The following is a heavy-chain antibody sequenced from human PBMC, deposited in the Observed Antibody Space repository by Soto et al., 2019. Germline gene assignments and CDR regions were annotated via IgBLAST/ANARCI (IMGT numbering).Heavy chain of an antibody. CDR2: TNHSGST. J-gene: IGHJ4*02. CDR3: ARGWGRIFDY. D-gene: IGHD7-27*01. CDR1: GGSFSGYY. V-gene: IGHV4-34*01. Sequence: QVQLQQWGAGLLKPSETLSLTCAVYGGSFSGYYWNWIRQPPGKGLEWIGETNHSGSTNYNPSLKSGVTLSVDTSKIQFSLKLSSVTAAATAVYYCARGWGRIFDYWGQGSLVTVSS.